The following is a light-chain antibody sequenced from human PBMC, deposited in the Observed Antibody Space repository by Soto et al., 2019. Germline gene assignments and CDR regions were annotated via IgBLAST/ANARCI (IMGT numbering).Light chain of an antibody. CDR3: SSYTSSSTYV. Sequence: QSALTQPASVSGSPGQSITISCTGTSNDVGGYNYVSWYQQHPGKAPKLMIYDVSNRPSGVSNRFSGSKSGNTASLTISGLQAEDEADYYCSSYTSSSTYVFGIGTKVTVL. CDR1: SNDVGGYNY. J-gene: IGLJ1*01. V-gene: IGLV2-14*03. CDR2: DVS.